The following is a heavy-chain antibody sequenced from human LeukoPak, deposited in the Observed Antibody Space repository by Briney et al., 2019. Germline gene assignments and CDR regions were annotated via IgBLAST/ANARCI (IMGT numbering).Heavy chain of an antibody. CDR1: GFTFSSYD. Sequence: GGSLRLSCAASGFTFSSYDMRWVRQAPGKGLEWVSVISTSGGSTYHADSVKGRFIISRDNSKTTLYLQMNSLRAEDTAAYYCAKGRACTNGVCHFDYWGRGTLVTVSS. D-gene: IGHD2-8*01. CDR3: AKGRACTNGVCHFDY. J-gene: IGHJ4*02. CDR2: ISTSGGST. V-gene: IGHV3-23*01.